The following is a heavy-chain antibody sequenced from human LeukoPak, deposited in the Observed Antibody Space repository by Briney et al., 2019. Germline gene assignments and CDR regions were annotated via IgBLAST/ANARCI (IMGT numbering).Heavy chain of an antibody. CDR1: GGSFSGYY. CDR3: ARLRVGSGCSMDWYFDL. Sequence: KASETLSLTCAVYGGSFSGYYWSWIRQPPGKGLEWIGEINHSGSTNYNPSLKSRVTISVDTSKNQFSLKLSSVIAADTAVYYCARLRVGSGCSMDWYFDLWGRGTLVTVSS. V-gene: IGHV4-34*01. CDR2: INHSGST. J-gene: IGHJ2*01. D-gene: IGHD3-22*01.